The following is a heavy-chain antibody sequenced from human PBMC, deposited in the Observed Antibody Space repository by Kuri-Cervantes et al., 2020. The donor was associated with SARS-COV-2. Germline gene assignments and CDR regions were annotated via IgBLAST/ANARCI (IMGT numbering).Heavy chain of an antibody. Sequence: GESLKISCAAYGFTFSSYSMNWVRQAPGKGLEWFSSISSSSSYIYYADSVKGRFTISRDNAKNSLYLQMNSLRAEDTAVYYCARGGYSSSWYSDYWGQGTLVTVSS. CDR1: GFTFSSYS. J-gene: IGHJ4*02. CDR3: ARGGYSSSWYSDY. V-gene: IGHV3-21*01. D-gene: IGHD6-13*01. CDR2: ISSSSSYI.